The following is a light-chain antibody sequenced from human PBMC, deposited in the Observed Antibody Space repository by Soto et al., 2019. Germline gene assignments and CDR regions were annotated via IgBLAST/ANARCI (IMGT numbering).Light chain of an antibody. CDR2: DAS. J-gene: IGKJ4*01. CDR1: QSVSSY. Sequence: EIVLTQSPATLSLSPGERATLSCRASQSVSSYLAWYQQKPGQAPRILIYDASNRATGIPDRFSGSGSGTDFTLTISSLEPEDFAVYYCQQRSNWPKLTFGGGTKVEIK. V-gene: IGKV3-11*01. CDR3: QQRSNWPKLT.